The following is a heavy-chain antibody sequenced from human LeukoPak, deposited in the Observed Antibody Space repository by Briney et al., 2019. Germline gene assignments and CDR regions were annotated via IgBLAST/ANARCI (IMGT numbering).Heavy chain of an antibody. CDR3: ARGYYYDSSGYGPFDY. CDR1: GYTFTGYY. D-gene: IGHD3-22*01. CDR2: INPNSGGT. V-gene: IGHV1-2*02. J-gene: IGHJ4*02. Sequence: ASVKVSCKASGYTFTGYYMHWVRQAPGQGLEWMGWINPNSGGTNYAQKFQGRVTMTRDTSISTAYMELSRLRSDDTAVYYCARGYYYDSSGYGPFDYWGQGTLVTVSS.